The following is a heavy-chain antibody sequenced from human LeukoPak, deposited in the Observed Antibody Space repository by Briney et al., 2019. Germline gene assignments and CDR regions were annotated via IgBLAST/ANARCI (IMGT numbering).Heavy chain of an antibody. V-gene: IGHV3-53*01. J-gene: IGHJ6*03. CDR2: IYSGGST. Sequence: GGSLRLSCAASGFTVSSNYMSWVRQAPGQGLEWVSVIYSGGSTYYADSVKGRFTISRDNSKNTLYLQMNSLRAEDTAVYYCARPGVTGYYYMDVWGKGTTVTVSS. CDR3: ARPGVTGYYYMDV. CDR1: GFTVSSNY. D-gene: IGHD1-1*01.